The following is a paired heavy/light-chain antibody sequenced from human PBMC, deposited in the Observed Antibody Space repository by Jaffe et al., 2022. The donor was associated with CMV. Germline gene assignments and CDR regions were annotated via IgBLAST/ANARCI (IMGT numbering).Heavy chain of an antibody. CDR2: IYYSGST. J-gene: IGHJ4*02. CDR3: ARSLLFNYDSVAY. Sequence: QLQLQESGPGLVKPSETLSLTCTVSGGSIRSSSYYWGWIRQSPGKGLEWIGSIYYSGSTYYNPSLKSRVAISVDTSKNQFSLKLSSVTAADTAVYYCARSLLFNYDSVAYWGQGTLVTVSS. D-gene: IGHD3-22*01. CDR1: GGSIRSSSYY. V-gene: IGHV4-39*01.
Light chain of an antibody. J-gene: IGKJ2*01. Sequence: EIVLTQSPGTLSLSPGERGTLSCRASQSVSSNYLAWYQQKPGQAPRLLIYSASTRATGIPDRFSGSGSGTDFTLTISRLEPEDFAVYYCQQYGSSPGTFGQGTKLEIK. V-gene: IGKV3-20*01. CDR2: SAS. CDR1: QSVSSNY. CDR3: QQYGSSPGT.